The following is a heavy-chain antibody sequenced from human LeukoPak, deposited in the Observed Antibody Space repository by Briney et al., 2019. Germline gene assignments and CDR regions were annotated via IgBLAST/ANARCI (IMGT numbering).Heavy chain of an antibody. CDR1: GFTFSSYS. D-gene: IGHD6-19*01. J-gene: IGHJ4*02. CDR2: IWYDGSNK. Sequence: SGGSLRLSCAASGFTFSSYSMIWVRQAPGKGLEWVAVIWYDGSNKYYADSVKGRFTISRDNSKNTLYLQMNSLRAEDTAVYYCARDVERQWLVGIDYWGQGTLVTVSS. CDR3: ARDVERQWLVGIDY. V-gene: IGHV3-33*08.